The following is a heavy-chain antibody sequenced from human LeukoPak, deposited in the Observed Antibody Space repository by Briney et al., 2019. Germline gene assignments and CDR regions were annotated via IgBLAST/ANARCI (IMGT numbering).Heavy chain of an antibody. CDR2: ISSSSSTI. CDR1: GFTFSSYA. Sequence: PGGSLRLSCAASGFTFSSYAMSWVRQAPGKGLEWVSYISSSSSTIYYADSVKGRFTISRDNAKNSLYLQMNSLRDEDTAVYYCARGDSSGSYWEFPFDYWGQGTLVTVSS. CDR3: ARGDSSGSYWEFPFDY. V-gene: IGHV3-48*02. D-gene: IGHD3-22*01. J-gene: IGHJ4*02.